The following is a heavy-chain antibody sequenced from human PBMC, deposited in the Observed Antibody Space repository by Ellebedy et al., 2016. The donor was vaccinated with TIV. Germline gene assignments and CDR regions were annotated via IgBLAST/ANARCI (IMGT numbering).Heavy chain of an antibody. D-gene: IGHD3-10*01. CDR2: INPDVSAE. CDR1: GFIISDDW. CDR3: VTWDQDYGR. J-gene: IGHJ4*02. Sequence: GESLKISCEVSGFIISDDWMSWVRQAPGKGLEWVAHINPDVSAEYYVDSVKGRFSISRDNAKRSLFLQMNSLRVDDTAVYYCVTWDQDYGRWGQGSLVTISS. V-gene: IGHV3-7*03.